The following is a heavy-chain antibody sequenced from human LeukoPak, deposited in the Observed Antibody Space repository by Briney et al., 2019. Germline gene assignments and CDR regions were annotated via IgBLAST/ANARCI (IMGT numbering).Heavy chain of an antibody. CDR3: ARDGRVRTIRCYMDV. V-gene: IGHV1-2*02. CDR1: GYTFTGYY. Sequence: ASVKVSCKASGYTFTGYYMHWVRQAPGQGLEWMGWINPNSGGTNYAQKFQGRVTMTRDTSISTAYMELSRLRSDDTAVYYCARDGRVRTIRCYMDVWGKGTTVTVSS. CDR2: INPNSGGT. J-gene: IGHJ6*03. D-gene: IGHD1-7*01.